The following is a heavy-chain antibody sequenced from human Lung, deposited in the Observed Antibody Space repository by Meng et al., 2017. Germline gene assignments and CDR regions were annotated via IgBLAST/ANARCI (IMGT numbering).Heavy chain of an antibody. V-gene: IGHV1-46*03. CDR2: INPSGGST. CDR3: AREWGSHYFDQ. CDR1: GYSFTTYY. D-gene: IGHD3-16*01. Sequence: QVQLVQSGAEVKKPGASVKISCKASGYSFTTYYLHWVRQAPGQGPEWMGIINPSGGSTNYAPKFRGRVTMTRDTSTRTVYMELSSLRSEDTAVYYCAREWGSHYFDQWVQGTLVTVSS. J-gene: IGHJ4*02.